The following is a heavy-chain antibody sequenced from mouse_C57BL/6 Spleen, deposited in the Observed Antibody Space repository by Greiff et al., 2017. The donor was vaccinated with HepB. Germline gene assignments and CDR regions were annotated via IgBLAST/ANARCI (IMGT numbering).Heavy chain of an antibody. J-gene: IGHJ2*01. Sequence: QVQLQQSGPELVKPGASVKISCKASGYAFSSSWMNWVKQRPGKGLEWIGRIYPGDGDTNYNGKFKGKATLTADKSSSTAYMQLSSLTSEDSAVYFCARFDWVGNYFDYWGQGTTLTVSS. V-gene: IGHV1-82*01. D-gene: IGHD4-1*01. CDR3: ARFDWVGNYFDY. CDR1: GYAFSSSW. CDR2: IYPGDGDT.